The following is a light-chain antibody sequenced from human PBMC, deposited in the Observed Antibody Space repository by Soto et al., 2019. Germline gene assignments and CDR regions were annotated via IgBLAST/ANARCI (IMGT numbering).Light chain of an antibody. V-gene: IGKV1-33*01. Sequence: DIQMTQSPSSLSASVGDRVTITCQASRDIGKYLNWFQEKPGKAPKLLIYDASTLQTGVPSRFSGSRAGADFSFTISSLQPEDYATNYCQRYDSLPPTFGQGTRLEIK. CDR1: RDIGKY. CDR2: DAS. CDR3: QRYDSLPPT. J-gene: IGKJ5*01.